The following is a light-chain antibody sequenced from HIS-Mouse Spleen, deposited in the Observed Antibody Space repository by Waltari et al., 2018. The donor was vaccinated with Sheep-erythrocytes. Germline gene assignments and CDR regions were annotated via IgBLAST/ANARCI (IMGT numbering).Light chain of an antibody. J-gene: IGKJ4*01. CDR2: WAS. V-gene: IGKV4-1*01. Sequence: DIVMTQSPDSLAVSLGERATINCKSSQRVLYSSNNKNYLAWYQQKPGHPPKLLIYWASTRESGVPDRFSGGGSGTDFTLTISSLQAEDVAVYYCQQYYSTPLTFGGGTKVEIK. CDR1: QRVLYSSNNKNY. CDR3: QQYYSTPLT.